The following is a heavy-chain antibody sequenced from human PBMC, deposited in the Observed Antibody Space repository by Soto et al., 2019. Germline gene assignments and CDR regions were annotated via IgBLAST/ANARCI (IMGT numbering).Heavy chain of an antibody. CDR3: ARRGSQAAAGTRWFDP. CDR1: GFTFSSYS. J-gene: IGHJ5*02. CDR2: ISSSSSYI. D-gene: IGHD6-13*01. Sequence: EVQLVESGGGLVKPRGSLRLSCAASGFTFSSYSMNWVRQAPGKGLEWVSSISSSSSYIYYADSVKGRFTISRDNAKNSLYLQMNSLRAEDTAVYYCARRGSQAAAGTRWFDPWGQGTLVTVSS. V-gene: IGHV3-21*01.